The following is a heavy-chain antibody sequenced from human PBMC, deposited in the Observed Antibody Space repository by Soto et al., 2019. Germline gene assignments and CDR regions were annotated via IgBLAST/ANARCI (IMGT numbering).Heavy chain of an antibody. CDR2: IIPILGIA. J-gene: IGHJ4*02. CDR3: ATYSSSSFDY. V-gene: IGHV1-69*02. D-gene: IGHD6-6*01. CDR1: GGTFSSYT. Sequence: ASLKVSCKASGGTFSSYTISWVRQAPGQGLEWMGRIIPILGIANYAQKFQGRVTITADKSMSTAYMELSSLRSEDTAVYYCATYSSSSFDYWGQGTLVTVSS.